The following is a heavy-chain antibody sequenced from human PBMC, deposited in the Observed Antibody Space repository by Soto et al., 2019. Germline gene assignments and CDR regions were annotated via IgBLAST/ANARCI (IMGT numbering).Heavy chain of an antibody. J-gene: IGHJ4*02. D-gene: IGHD5-12*01. Sequence: QVQLVQSGAEVKKPGSSVKVSCKTSGGTFSNDIITWERQAPGQGLEWMGRIIPLLDIANYAQKFQGRVTITADKSTSTAYMELNSLRSEDTAVYYCARDSPIGSTFSGYEAIDYWGQGTLVTVSS. CDR2: IIPLLDIA. CDR1: GGTFSNDI. CDR3: ARDSPIGSTFSGYEAIDY. V-gene: IGHV1-69*08.